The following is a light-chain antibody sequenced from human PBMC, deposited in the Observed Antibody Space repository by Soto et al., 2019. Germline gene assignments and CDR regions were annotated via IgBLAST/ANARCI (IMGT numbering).Light chain of an antibody. J-gene: IGKJ2*01. CDR2: GAS. CDR1: QSVGSY. V-gene: IGKV3-15*01. Sequence: EIVMTQSPATLSVSLGDRATLSCRASQSVGSYLAWYQQNPGQAPRLLIYGASTRATGIPARFSGSGAETDFPLTSSSLQSEDVAVYYCQQYDSWPPSYTFGQGTKLAIK. CDR3: QQYDSWPPSYT.